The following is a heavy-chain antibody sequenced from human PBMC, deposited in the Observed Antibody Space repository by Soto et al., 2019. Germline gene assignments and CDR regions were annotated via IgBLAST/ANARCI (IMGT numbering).Heavy chain of an antibody. D-gene: IGHD4-17*01. CDR3: ARRYGASFDY. CDR2: IYYSGST. CDR1: GGSISISTYY. J-gene: IGHJ4*02. V-gene: IGHV4-39*07. Sequence: SETLSLTCTVSGGSISISTYYWGWIRQPPGKGLEWIGSIYYSGSTYYNPSLKSRVTISVDTSKNQFSLKLSSVTAADTAVYYCARRYGASFDYWGQGTLVTVSS.